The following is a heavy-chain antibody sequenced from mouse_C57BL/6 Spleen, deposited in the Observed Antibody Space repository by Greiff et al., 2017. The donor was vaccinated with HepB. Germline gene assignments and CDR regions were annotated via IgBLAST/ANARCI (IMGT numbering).Heavy chain of an antibody. CDR2: IYPGSGST. Sequence: VQLQQPGAELVKPGASVKMSCKASGYTFPSYWITWVKQRPGQGLEWIGDIYPGSGSTNYTEKFKSKATLTVDTSSSTAYMQLSSLTSEDSAVYYGARITAVVAPYYFDYWGQGTTLTVSS. CDR1: GYTFPSYW. D-gene: IGHD1-1*01. V-gene: IGHV1-55*01. CDR3: ARITAVVAPYYFDY. J-gene: IGHJ2*01.